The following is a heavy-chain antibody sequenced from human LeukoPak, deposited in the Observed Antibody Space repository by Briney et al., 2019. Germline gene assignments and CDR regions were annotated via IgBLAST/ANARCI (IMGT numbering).Heavy chain of an antibody. CDR3: ARRDYYDSRGYYDH. CDR2: IYHSGST. V-gene: IGHV4-4*02. D-gene: IGHD3-22*01. CDR1: GGSISSLNW. J-gene: IGHJ4*02. Sequence: SGTLSLTCAVSGGSISSLNWWSWVRQSPGKGLEWIGEIYHSGSTNYSPSLKSQVTISVDKSKNQFSLKLSSVTAADTAVYYCARRDYYDSRGYYDHWGQGTLVTVSS.